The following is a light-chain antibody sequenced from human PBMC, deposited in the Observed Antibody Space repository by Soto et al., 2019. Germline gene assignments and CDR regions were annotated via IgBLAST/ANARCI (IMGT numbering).Light chain of an antibody. CDR3: QQFNVYPIT. CDR2: DVS. V-gene: IGKV1-13*02. Sequence: AIQLTQSPSSLSASVGDRVTITCRASQDIRGALAWYQQKPGKAPKLLIYDVSSLESGVPSRFSGISSGTDFTFTISSLQPEDFATYYCQQFNVYPITFGQGTRLEIK. J-gene: IGKJ5*01. CDR1: QDIRGA.